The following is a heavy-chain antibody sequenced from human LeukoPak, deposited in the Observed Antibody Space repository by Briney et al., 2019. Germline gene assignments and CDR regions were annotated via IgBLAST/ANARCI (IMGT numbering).Heavy chain of an antibody. V-gene: IGHV5-10-1*01. Sequence: PGESLKISCKGSGYSFTNYWISWVRQMPGKGLEWMGRIDPSDSYTNYSPSFQGHVTISADKSISTAYLQWSSLKASDTAMYYCARRNYYDSSGYYYGAFDIWGQGTMVTVSS. CDR1: GYSFTNYW. D-gene: IGHD3-22*01. CDR3: ARRNYYDSSGYYYGAFDI. CDR2: IDPSDSYT. J-gene: IGHJ3*02.